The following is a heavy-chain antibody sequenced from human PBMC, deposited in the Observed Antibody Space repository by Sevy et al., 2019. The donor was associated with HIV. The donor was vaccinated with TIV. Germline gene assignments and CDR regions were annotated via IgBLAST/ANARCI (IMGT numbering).Heavy chain of an antibody. CDR1: GFTFSTYN. D-gene: IGHD3-16*01. Sequence: GGSLRLSCAGSGFTFSTYNMNWVRQAPGKGLEWVSSISSSSTYIYYADFLKGRFTISRDNAKNSLYLQMNSLTAEDTPVYYCARDRLGGKFFDYWGQGTPVTVSS. V-gene: IGHV3-21*01. CDR2: ISSSSTYI. J-gene: IGHJ4*02. CDR3: ARDRLGGKFFDY.